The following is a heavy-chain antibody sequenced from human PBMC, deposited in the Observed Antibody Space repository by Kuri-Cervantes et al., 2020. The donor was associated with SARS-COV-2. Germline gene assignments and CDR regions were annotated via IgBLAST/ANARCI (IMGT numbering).Heavy chain of an antibody. CDR1: GGSTSNSNYH. CDR2: IYYSGTT. J-gene: IGHJ4*02. CDR3: ARGRGSY. V-gene: IGHV4-39*01. D-gene: IGHD2-15*01. Sequence: SETLSLTCNVSGGSTSNSNYHWGWIRQPPGKGLEWIGTIYYSGTTYYNPSLKSRVTISVDTSKTQFSLKLNSVTAADTAVYYCARGRGSYWGQGTLVTVSS.